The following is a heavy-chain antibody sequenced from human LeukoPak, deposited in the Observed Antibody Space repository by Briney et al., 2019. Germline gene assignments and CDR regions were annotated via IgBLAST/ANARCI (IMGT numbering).Heavy chain of an antibody. D-gene: IGHD3-10*01. J-gene: IGHJ3*02. CDR1: GGSISSYY. Sequence: SETLSLTCTVSGGSISSYYWSWIRQPPGKGLEWIGYIYYSGSTNYNPSLKSRVTISVDTSKNQFSLKLSSATAADTAVYYCARRSYGSGRHDAFDIWGQGTMVTASS. CDR3: ARRSYGSGRHDAFDI. V-gene: IGHV4-59*08. CDR2: IYYSGST.